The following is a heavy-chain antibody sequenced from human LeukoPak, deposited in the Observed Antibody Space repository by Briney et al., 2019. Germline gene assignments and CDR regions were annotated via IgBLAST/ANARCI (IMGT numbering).Heavy chain of an antibody. Sequence: TSSETLSLTCAVYGGSFSGYYWSWIRQHPGKGLEWIGYIYNSGSTYYNPSLKSRVTISVDTSKNQFSLKLRSVTAADTAVYYCARFGYYDSSGYYLDYWGQGTLVTVSS. D-gene: IGHD3-22*01. CDR3: ARFGYYDSSGYYLDY. CDR1: GGSFSGYY. J-gene: IGHJ4*02. CDR2: IYNSGST. V-gene: IGHV4-31*11.